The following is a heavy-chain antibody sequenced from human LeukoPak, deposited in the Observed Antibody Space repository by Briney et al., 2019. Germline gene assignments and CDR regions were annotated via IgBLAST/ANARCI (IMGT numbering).Heavy chain of an antibody. V-gene: IGHV4-34*01. Sequence: SETLSLTCAVYGGSFSGYYWSWIRQPPGRGLEWIGGINHSGSTNYNPSLKSRVTISVDTSKNQFSLKLSSVTAADTAVYYCARVGGWYRGPFDYWGQGTLVTVSS. D-gene: IGHD6-19*01. CDR2: INHSGST. J-gene: IGHJ4*02. CDR3: ARVGGWYRGPFDY. CDR1: GGSFSGYY.